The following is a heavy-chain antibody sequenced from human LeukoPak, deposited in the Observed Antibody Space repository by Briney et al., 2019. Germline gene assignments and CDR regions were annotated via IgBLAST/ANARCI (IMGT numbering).Heavy chain of an antibody. J-gene: IGHJ1*01. V-gene: IGHV4-34*01. CDR1: GGSLSGYY. D-gene: IGHD1-7*01. CDR2: ISHSGST. CDR3: ARGRPRGLYTCNWTEYLHY. Sequence: PSETLSLTCAVYGGSLSGYYWSWIRQSPGKGLEWIGEISHSGSTHYDSSLKSRVTISVDTSTNQFSLKLSSVTAADTAIYYCARGRPRGLYTCNWTEYLHYWGQGTLVTVSS.